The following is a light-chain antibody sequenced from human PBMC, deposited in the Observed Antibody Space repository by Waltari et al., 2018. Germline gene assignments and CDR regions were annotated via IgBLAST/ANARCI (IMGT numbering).Light chain of an antibody. V-gene: IGKV3-20*01. CDR1: QTVSRS. CDR2: GAS. J-gene: IGKJ1*01. CDR3: QHYVRLPAT. Sequence: IVLTQSPRTLSLSPGETATLSCRASQTVSRSLAWYQQKPGQAPKLLIYGASTRATGIPDRFTGSGSGTDFSLTISSLEPEDFAIYFCQHYVRLPATFGQGTKVEIK.